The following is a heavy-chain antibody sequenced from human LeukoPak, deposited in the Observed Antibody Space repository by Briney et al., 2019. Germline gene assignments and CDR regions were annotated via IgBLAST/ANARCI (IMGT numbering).Heavy chain of an antibody. CDR2: IYYSGST. V-gene: IGHV4-30-4*01. CDR1: GGSISSGDYY. CDR3: ARDRRYGDYAVDY. Sequence: SETLSLTCTVSGGSISSGDYYWSWIRQPPGKGLEWIGYIYYSGSTYYNPSLKSRVTISVDTSKNQFSLKLSSVTAADTAVYYCARDRRYGDYAVDYWGQGTLVTVSS. D-gene: IGHD4-17*01. J-gene: IGHJ4*02.